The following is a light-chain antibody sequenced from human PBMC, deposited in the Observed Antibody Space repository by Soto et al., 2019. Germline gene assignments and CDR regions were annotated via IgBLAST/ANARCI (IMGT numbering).Light chain of an antibody. CDR3: QSYDSSLSGYVI. CDR1: SSNIGTPYD. Sequence: QSVLTQPPSVSGAPGQRVTISCTGSSSNIGTPYDVHWYQQLPGTAPKLLIYGNSHRPSGVPDRFSGSKSGTSASLAITGLQAEDEADYYCQSYDSSLSGYVIFGGGTKLTVL. V-gene: IGLV1-40*01. CDR2: GNS. J-gene: IGLJ2*01.